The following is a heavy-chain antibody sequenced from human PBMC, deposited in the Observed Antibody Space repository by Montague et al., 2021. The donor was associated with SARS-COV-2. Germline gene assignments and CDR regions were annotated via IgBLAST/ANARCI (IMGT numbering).Heavy chain of an antibody. Sequence: SETLSLTCAVYGGSFSGYYWSWIRQPPGKGLEWIGEINHSGSTNXNPSLKSRVTISVDTSKNQFSLKLSSVTAADTAVYYCARGRLWQWLGYYYMDVWGKGTTVTVSS. D-gene: IGHD6-19*01. CDR3: ARGRLWQWLGYYYMDV. V-gene: IGHV4-34*01. CDR1: GGSFSGYY. CDR2: INHSGST. J-gene: IGHJ6*03.